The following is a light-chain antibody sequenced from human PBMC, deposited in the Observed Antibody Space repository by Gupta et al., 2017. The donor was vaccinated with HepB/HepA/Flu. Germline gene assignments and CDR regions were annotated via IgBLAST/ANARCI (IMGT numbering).Light chain of an antibody. CDR2: DAS. Sequence: EIVLTQSPATLSLSPGERATLSCRASQSVSSYLAWYQQKPGQAPRLLIYDASNRANGIPARFSGSGYGTEFTLTISSREPEDFAVYYCQQRSNWPLPFGHGTKVDIK. V-gene: IGKV3-11*01. J-gene: IGKJ3*01. CDR3: QQRSNWPLP. CDR1: QSVSSY.